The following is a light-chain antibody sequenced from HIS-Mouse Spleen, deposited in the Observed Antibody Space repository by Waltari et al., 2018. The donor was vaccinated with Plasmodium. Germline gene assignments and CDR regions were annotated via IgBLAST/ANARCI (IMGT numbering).Light chain of an antibody. V-gene: IGKV1D-8*02. CDR2: AAS. CDR3: QQYYSFPRT. J-gene: IGKJ1*01. CDR1: QGISSY. Sequence: AIWMTQSPSLLSASTGDRVTISCRISQGISSYLAWYQQKPGKAPELLRYAASTLQSGVPSRFSSSGSGTDFTLTISCLQSEDFATYYCQQYYSFPRTFGQGTKVEIK.